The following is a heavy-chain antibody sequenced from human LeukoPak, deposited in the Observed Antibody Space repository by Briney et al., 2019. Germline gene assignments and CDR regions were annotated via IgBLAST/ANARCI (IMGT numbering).Heavy chain of an antibody. CDR3: AKDPDFWSGYLANYFDY. CDR2: ISGSGGST. D-gene: IGHD3-3*01. Sequence: PGGSLRLSCARCGLTFSSYAMSWVRQAPGKGLEWVSAISGSGGSTYYADSVKGRFTISRDNSKNTLYLQMNSLRAEDTAVYYCAKDPDFWSGYLANYFDYWGQGTLVTVSS. J-gene: IGHJ4*02. V-gene: IGHV3-23*01. CDR1: GLTFSSYA.